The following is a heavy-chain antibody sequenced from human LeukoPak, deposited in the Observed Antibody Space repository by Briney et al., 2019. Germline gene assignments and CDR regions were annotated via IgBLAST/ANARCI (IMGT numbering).Heavy chain of an antibody. Sequence: SETLSLTCTVSGGSITSYYWNWIRQPPGKGLEWIGYIYYTGSTNYNPSLKSRVTISVDTSKNQFSLKLSSVTAADTAVYYCARDFIAVAGTHYWGQGTLVTVSS. CDR1: GGSITSYY. D-gene: IGHD6-19*01. CDR3: ARDFIAVAGTHY. J-gene: IGHJ4*02. V-gene: IGHV4-59*01. CDR2: IYYTGST.